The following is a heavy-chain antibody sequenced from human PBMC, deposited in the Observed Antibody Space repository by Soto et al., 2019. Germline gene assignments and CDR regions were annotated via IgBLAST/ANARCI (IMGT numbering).Heavy chain of an antibody. CDR3: AKSLYFGDYVKNFDP. Sequence: LRLSCAASGFTFSSYGMSWVRQAPGKGLEWVSAIGGSGGNTYYADSVEGRFTISRDNSKNTLYLQMNSLRAEDTAVYYCAKSLYFGDYVKNFDPGGKGTLVTVSS. J-gene: IGHJ5*02. CDR1: GFTFSSYG. D-gene: IGHD4-17*01. V-gene: IGHV3-23*01. CDR2: IGGSGGNT.